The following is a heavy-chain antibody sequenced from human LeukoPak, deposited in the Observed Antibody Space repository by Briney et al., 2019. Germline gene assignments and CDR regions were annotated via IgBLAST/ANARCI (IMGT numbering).Heavy chain of an antibody. J-gene: IGHJ6*04. V-gene: IGHV4-30-4*01. CDR1: GGSISSGDYY. CDR2: IYYSGST. D-gene: IGHD3-9*01. CDR3: ARDESDYDILTGYQNYYYGMDV. Sequence: SQTLSLTCTVSGGSISSGDYYWSWIRQPPGKGLEWIGYIYYSGSTYYNPSLKSRVTISVDTSKNQFSLKLGSVTAADTAVYYCARDESDYDILTGYQNYYYGMDVWGKGTTVTVSS.